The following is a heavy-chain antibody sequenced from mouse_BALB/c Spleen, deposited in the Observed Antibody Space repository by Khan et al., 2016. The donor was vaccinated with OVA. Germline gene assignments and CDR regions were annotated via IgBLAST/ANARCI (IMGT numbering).Heavy chain of an antibody. J-gene: IGHJ3*01. Sequence: EVELVESGGGLVKPGGSLKLSCAASGFTFSDYYMYWVRQTPEKRLEWVATISDGGSYTSYPDSVKGRFTISRDDAKNNLYLQMSSLKSEDTAIYYCERGYYGNPLSYWGQGTLVTVSA. CDR2: ISDGGSYT. CDR1: GFTFSDYY. CDR3: ERGYYGNPLSY. V-gene: IGHV5-4*02. D-gene: IGHD2-1*01.